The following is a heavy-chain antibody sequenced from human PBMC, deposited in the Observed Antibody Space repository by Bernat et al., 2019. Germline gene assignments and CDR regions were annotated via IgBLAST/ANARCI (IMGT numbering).Heavy chain of an antibody. V-gene: IGHV1-18*04. J-gene: IGHJ4*02. CDR3: ARVISYGSSSGPQTSDY. CDR2: ISGYNGNT. CDR1: GYTFTSYG. Sequence: QVQLVQSGAEVKKSGASVKVSCKASGYTFTSYGISWVRQAPGQGLEWMGWISGYNGNTNYAQKLQGRVTMTTDTSTSTGYMELRSLRSDDTAVYYCARVISYGSSSGPQTSDYWGQGTLVTVSS. D-gene: IGHD6-6*01.